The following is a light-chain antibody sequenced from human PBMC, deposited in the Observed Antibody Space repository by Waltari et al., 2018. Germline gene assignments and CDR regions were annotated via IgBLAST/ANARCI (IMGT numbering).Light chain of an antibody. CDR2: KNN. CDR3: AAWDDSLSGLV. J-gene: IGLJ3*02. V-gene: IGLV1-47*01. CDR1: SFNIGSNY. Sequence: QSVLTQPPSASGTPGQKVTISCNGSSFNIGSNYVYWYQQLLGTAAKLLIFKNNQRSSGVPDRGSHYKAGTSASLAINGLRSEDEADYYCAAWDDSLSGLVLGGGTKVTV.